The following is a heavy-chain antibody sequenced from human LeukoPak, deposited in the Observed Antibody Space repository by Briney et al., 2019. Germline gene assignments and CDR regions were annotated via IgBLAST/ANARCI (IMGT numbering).Heavy chain of an antibody. CDR2: ISWNSGSI. Sequence: GGSLRLSCAASGFTFDDYAMHWVRQAPGKGLEWVSGISWNSGSIGYADSVKGRFTLSRDNAENSLYLQMNSLRAEDTALYYCAKDLELEDYWGQGTLVTVSS. V-gene: IGHV3-9*01. CDR1: GFTFDDYA. D-gene: IGHD1-7*01. J-gene: IGHJ4*02. CDR3: AKDLELEDY.